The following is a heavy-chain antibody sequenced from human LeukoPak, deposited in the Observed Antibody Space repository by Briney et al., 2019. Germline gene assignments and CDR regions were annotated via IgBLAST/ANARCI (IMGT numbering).Heavy chain of an antibody. V-gene: IGHV4-39*01. CDR3: ANSANYGGNSGFFDY. CDR2: LYYSGST. CDR1: GGSISSSSYY. J-gene: IGHJ4*02. Sequence: SETLSLTCTVSGGSISSSSYYWGWIRQPPGKGLEWIGSLYYSGSTHYNPSLKSRVTISVDTSKNQFSLKLSSVTAAVTAVYYCANSANYGGNSGFFDYWGQGTLVTVSS. D-gene: IGHD4-23*01.